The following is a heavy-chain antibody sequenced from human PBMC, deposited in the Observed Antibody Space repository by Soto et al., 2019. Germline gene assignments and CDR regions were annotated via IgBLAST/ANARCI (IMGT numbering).Heavy chain of an antibody. CDR2: LYNGGAT. J-gene: IGHJ4*02. CDR1: GFSVSSNY. Sequence: PGGSLRLSCAASGFSVSSNYMTWVRQAPGKGLEWVSLLYNGGATHYAASVKGRFTISSHSSQNTMFLQMNSLRTEDTATYYCVRGRYGSEIHWGQGTKVTVSS. V-gene: IGHV3-53*04. CDR3: VRGRYGSEIH. D-gene: IGHD3-10*01.